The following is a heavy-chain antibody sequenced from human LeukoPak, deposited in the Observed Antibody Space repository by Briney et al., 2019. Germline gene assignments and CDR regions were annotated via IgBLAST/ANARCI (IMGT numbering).Heavy chain of an antibody. D-gene: IGHD3-3*01. V-gene: IGHV4-59*01. J-gene: IGHJ3*02. CDR3: ARGHDENAFDI. Sequence: PSETLSLTCTVSGGSISSYYWSWIRQPPGKGLEWIGYIYYSGSTNYNPSLKSRVTISVDTSKNQFSLKLSSVTAADTAVYYCARGHDENAFDIWGQGTMVTVSS. CDR2: IYYSGST. CDR1: GGSISSYY.